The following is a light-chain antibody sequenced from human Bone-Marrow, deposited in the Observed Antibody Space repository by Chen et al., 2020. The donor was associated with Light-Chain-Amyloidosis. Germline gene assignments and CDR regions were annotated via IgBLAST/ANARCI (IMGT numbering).Light chain of an antibody. CDR2: EDD. CDR3: QSYQGSSQGL. CDR1: SGSIATNY. V-gene: IGLV6-57*01. Sequence: NFMLTQPHSVSESPGKTVIISCTRSSGSIATNYVQWYQQRPGSSPTTVIYEDDQRPAGVPDRCSGAIDRSSNSASLSISGLKTEDEADYYGQSYQGSSQGLFGGGTKLTVL. J-gene: IGLJ3*02.